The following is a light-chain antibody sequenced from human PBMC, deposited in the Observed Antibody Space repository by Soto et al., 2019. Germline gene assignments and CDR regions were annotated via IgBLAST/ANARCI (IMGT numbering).Light chain of an antibody. Sequence: QSALTQPPSVSGSPGQSVTISCTGISSDLGSYNRVSWYQQPPGTAPKTIIYDVNNRPSGVPDRFSGSKSGSTASLTISGIQAEDEADYYCSLYTSSSTYVFGTGTKFTVL. CDR2: DVN. V-gene: IGLV2-18*01. J-gene: IGLJ1*01. CDR1: SSDLGSYNR. CDR3: SLYTSSSTYV.